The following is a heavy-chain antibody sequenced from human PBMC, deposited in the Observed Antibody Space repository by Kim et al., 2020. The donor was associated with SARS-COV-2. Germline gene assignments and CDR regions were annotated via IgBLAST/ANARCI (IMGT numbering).Heavy chain of an antibody. Sequence: GGSLRLSCAASGFTFSSYSMNWVRQAPGKGLEWVSSISSGSTYIYYADSLKGRFTISRDNAKNSLYLQMKSLRADDTAVYFCARALGGDYNMDVWGQGTTVTVSS. J-gene: IGHJ6*02. D-gene: IGHD3-16*01. CDR3: ARALGGDYNMDV. CDR2: ISSGSTYI. CDR1: GFTFSSYS. V-gene: IGHV3-21*04.